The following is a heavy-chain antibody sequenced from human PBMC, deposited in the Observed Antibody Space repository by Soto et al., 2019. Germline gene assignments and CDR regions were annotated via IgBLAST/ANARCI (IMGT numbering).Heavy chain of an antibody. J-gene: IGHJ5*02. CDR2: IYHTGGT. CDR3: AREGYYYGSGSYGNWFDP. CDR1: GGSISSGNW. Sequence: PSETLSLTCAVSGGSISSGNWWSWVRQPPGKGLEWIGEIYHTGGTNYNPSLESRVTMSVDKSKNQFSLKLSSVTAADTAVYYCAREGYYYGSGSYGNWFDPWGQGTLVTVSS. D-gene: IGHD3-10*01. V-gene: IGHV4-4*02.